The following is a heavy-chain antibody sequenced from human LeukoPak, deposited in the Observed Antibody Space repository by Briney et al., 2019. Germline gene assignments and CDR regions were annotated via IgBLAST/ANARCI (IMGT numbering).Heavy chain of an antibody. Sequence: PGGSLRLSCAASGFAFDTYSMDWVRQAPGKGLEWLSYISSSSDVIYYADSVKGRFTISRDSAKNSLYLQMNSLRAEDTAVYYCTRDPTRRFDYWGQGTLVTVSS. CDR2: ISSSSDVI. V-gene: IGHV3-48*01. D-gene: IGHD2-15*01. J-gene: IGHJ4*02. CDR3: TRDPTRRFDY. CDR1: GFAFDTYS.